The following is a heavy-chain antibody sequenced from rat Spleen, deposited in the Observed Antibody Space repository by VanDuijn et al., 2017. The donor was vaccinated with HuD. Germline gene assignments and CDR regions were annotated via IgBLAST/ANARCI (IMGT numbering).Heavy chain of an antibody. CDR1: GSSITSNY. CDR2: ISYSGST. Sequence: EVLLQESGPGLVRPSQSLSLTCSVTGSSITSNYWGWIRKFPGNKMEWIGHISYSGSTSYNPSLKSRISITRDTSKNQFFLQLQSVTTEDTAAYYCAAYYNTYAFSYWGQGTLVTVSS. J-gene: IGHJ3*01. D-gene: IGHD1-2*01. CDR3: AAYYNTYAFSY. V-gene: IGHV3-1*01.